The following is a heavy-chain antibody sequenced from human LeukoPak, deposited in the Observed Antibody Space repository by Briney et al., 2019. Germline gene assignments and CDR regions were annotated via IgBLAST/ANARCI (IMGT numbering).Heavy chain of an antibody. CDR1: GHTLSDLS. D-gene: IGHD6-13*01. J-gene: IGHJ4*02. CDR2: FDPENGKT. CDR3: GTKRWAAAGPIDF. Sequence: ASVKVSCKVSGHTLSDLSMHWVRQAPGKGLEWMGGFDPENGKTVYAKKFQGRVTLTEDTSRDTGYMEMSSLRSEDTAVYYCGTKRWAAAGPIDFWGQGTLVTVSS. V-gene: IGHV1-24*01.